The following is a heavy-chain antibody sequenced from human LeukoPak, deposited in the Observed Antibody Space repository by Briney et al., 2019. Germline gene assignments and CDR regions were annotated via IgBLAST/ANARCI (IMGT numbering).Heavy chain of an antibody. CDR1: GFTFSRYS. V-gene: IGHV3-21*01. CDR2: ISSGSSYT. Sequence: PGGSLRLSCAASGFTFSRYSLNWVRQAPGKGLEWVSSISSGSSYTDYADSVKGRFTISRDDAKNSLYPQMNSLRVEDTAVYFCARDGDYDWSPHYNPFDFWGQGTLVTVSS. D-gene: IGHD3-16*01. CDR3: ARDGDYDWSPHYNPFDF. J-gene: IGHJ4*02.